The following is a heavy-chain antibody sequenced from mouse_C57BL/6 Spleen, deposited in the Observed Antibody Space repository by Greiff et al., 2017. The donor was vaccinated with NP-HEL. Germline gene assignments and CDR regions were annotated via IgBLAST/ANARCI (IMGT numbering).Heavy chain of an antibody. D-gene: IGHD1-1*01. V-gene: IGHV1-15*01. CDR2: IDPETGGT. Sequence: QVQLKESGAELVRPGASVTLSCKASGYTFTDYEMHWVKQTPVHGLEWIGAIDPETGGTAYNQKFKGKAILTADKSSSTAYMELRSLTSEDSAVYYCTRGFTTVVDYYAMDYWGQGTSVTVSS. CDR3: TRGFTTVVDYYAMDY. CDR1: GYTFTDYE. J-gene: IGHJ4*01.